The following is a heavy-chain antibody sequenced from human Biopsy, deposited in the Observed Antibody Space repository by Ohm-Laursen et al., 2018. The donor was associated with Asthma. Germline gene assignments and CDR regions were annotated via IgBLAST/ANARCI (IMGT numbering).Heavy chain of an antibody. Sequence: SVKVSCKASGYTFIGCHIHWMRQAPGQGLEWMGRINPNSGGTNYAQKFQGRVTMTRDTSISTAYMEVSRLRSDDTAVYDCARGQKSAGDRWFDPWGQGTLVTVSS. CDR1: GYTFIGCH. J-gene: IGHJ5*02. CDR2: INPNSGGT. V-gene: IGHV1-2*06. D-gene: IGHD6-13*01. CDR3: ARGQKSAGDRWFDP.